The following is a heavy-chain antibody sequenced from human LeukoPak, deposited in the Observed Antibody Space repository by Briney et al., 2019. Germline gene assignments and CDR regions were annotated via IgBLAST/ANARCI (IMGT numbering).Heavy chain of an antibody. CDR3: AKEGGQWELLFEGYVDYYYMDV. V-gene: IGHV3-23*01. J-gene: IGHJ6*03. CDR2: ISGSGGST. D-gene: IGHD1-26*01. CDR1: GFTFSSYA. Sequence: GGSLRLSCAASGFTFSSYAMSWVRQAPGKGLEWVSAISGSGGSTYYADSVKGRFTISRDNSKNTLYLQMNSLRAEDTAVYYCAKEGGQWELLFEGYVDYYYMDVWGKGTTVTVSS.